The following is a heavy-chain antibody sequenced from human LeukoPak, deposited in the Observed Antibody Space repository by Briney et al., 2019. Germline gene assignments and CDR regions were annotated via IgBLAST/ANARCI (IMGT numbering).Heavy chain of an antibody. J-gene: IGHJ4*02. Sequence: GGSLRLPCAASGFTFSSYAMSWVRQAPGKGLEWVSAISGSGGSTYYADSVKGRFTISRDNSKNTLYLQMNSLRAEDTAVYYCAKSTRYGSGFDYWGQGTLVTVSS. CDR2: ISGSGGST. D-gene: IGHD3-10*01. CDR3: AKSTRYGSGFDY. V-gene: IGHV3-23*01. CDR1: GFTFSSYA.